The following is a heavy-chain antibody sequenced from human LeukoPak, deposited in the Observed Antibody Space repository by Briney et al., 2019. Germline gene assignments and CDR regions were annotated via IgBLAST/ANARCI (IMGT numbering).Heavy chain of an antibody. J-gene: IGHJ4*02. CDR1: GFTFSSYA. D-gene: IGHD3-3*01. CDR2: ITASGSST. CDR3: AKDVSPLEWYLDS. Sequence: SGGSLRLSCAASGFTFSSYAMTWVRQAPGKGLDWIATITASGSSTFHADSVMGRFTISRDNSKNTLYLLVDSLRAEDTAIYYCAKDVSPLEWYLDSWGQGVPVTVSS. V-gene: IGHV3-23*01.